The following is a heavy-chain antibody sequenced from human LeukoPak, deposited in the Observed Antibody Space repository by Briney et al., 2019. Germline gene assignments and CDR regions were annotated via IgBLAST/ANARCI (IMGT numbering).Heavy chain of an antibody. CDR1: GGSISSYY. Sequence: SDTRSLTCTFSGGSISSYYWSWIRQPPGKGLEWIGYVYDSGSTNYNPSLKSRVTISVDTSKNQFSLKLSSVTAADTAVYYCASQPAPPRTDPSNYPDLMFGPWGQGTLVTVSS. D-gene: IGHD4-11*01. V-gene: IGHV4-59*08. J-gene: IGHJ5*02. CDR2: VYDSGST. CDR3: ASQPAPPRTDPSNYPDLMFGP.